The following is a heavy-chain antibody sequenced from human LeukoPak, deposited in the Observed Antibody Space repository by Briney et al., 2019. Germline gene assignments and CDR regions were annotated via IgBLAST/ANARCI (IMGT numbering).Heavy chain of an antibody. CDR3: AKGYYYDSSGYYQHFDH. CDR1: GFTFSNFG. V-gene: IGHV3-30*18. Sequence: PGGSLRLSCAASGFTFSNFGIHWVRQAPGKGLEWVALISYDGSNQYYADSVKGRFTISRDNSKSTLYLQMNSLRPEDTAVYYCAKGYYYDSSGYYQHFDHWGQGTLGTVSS. D-gene: IGHD3-22*01. J-gene: IGHJ4*02. CDR2: ISYDGSNQ.